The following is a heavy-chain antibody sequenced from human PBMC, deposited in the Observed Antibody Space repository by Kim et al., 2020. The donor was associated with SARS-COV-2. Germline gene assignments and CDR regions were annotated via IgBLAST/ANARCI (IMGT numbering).Heavy chain of an antibody. V-gene: IGHV2-5*02. CDR1: GFSLNSGGVA. D-gene: IGHD2-15*01. CDR3: GHNPADGYFQN. Sequence: SGPTLVNPTQTLTLTCTFSGFSLNSGGVAVGWVRQPPGKALEWLALIYWDDTTRYRPSLRRRLSITKDTSKNQVVLEVTNVDPVDTATYFCGHNPADGYFQNWGQGTLVTVSS. J-gene: IGHJ1*01. CDR2: IYWDDTT.